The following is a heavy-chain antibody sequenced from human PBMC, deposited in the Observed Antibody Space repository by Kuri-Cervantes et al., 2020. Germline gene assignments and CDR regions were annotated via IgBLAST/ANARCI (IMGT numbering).Heavy chain of an antibody. D-gene: IGHD3-22*01. Sequence: SVKVSCKASGGTLSSYAISWVRQAPGQGLEWMGGIIPIFGTANYAQKFQGRVTITADKSTSTAYMELSSLRSEDTAVYYCARSKHDYYDSSGYYYWGQGTLVTVSS. V-gene: IGHV1-69*06. CDR1: GGTLSSYA. J-gene: IGHJ4*02. CDR3: ARSKHDYYDSSGYYY. CDR2: IIPIFGTA.